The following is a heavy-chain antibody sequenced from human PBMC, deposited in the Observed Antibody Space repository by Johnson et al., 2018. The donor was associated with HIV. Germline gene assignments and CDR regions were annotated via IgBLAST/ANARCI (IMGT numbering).Heavy chain of an antibody. CDR2: ISYDGSNK. CDR3: ARDTDIVVVPARGDAFDI. J-gene: IGHJ3*02. CDR1: GFSFSSYA. D-gene: IGHD2-2*01. V-gene: IGHV3-30*04. Sequence: VQLVESGGGLVQPGGSLRLSCAASGFSFSSYAMSWVRQAPGKGLEWVAVISYDGSNKYYAESVTGRFTISRDNSKNTLYLQMNSLRAEDTAVYYCARDTDIVVVPARGDAFDIWGQGTMVTVSS.